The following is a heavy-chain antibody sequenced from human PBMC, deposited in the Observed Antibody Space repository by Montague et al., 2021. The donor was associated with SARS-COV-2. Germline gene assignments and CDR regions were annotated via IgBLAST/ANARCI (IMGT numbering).Heavy chain of an antibody. CDR2: ITGSGGST. V-gene: IGHV3-23*01. J-gene: IGHJ4*02. Sequence: SLRLSCAASGFTFRNYAMSWVRQAPGKGLEWVSTITGSGGSTYYADSVKGRSTISRDNSKNTLYLQMSSLTAEDTAVYYCANHQGITVFGVIFNWGQGTLVTVSS. D-gene: IGHD3-3*01. CDR1: GFTFRNYA. CDR3: ANHQGITVFGVIFN.